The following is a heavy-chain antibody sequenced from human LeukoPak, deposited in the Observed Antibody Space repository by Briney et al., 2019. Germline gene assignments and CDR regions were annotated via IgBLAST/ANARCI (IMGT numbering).Heavy chain of an antibody. V-gene: IGHV3-30*18. CDR1: GFTFSSYG. CDR3: AKDPRRYSRTGGYFDY. J-gene: IGHJ4*02. Sequence: GGSLRLSCAASGFTFSSYGMHWVRQAPGKGLEWVAVISYDGSNKYYADSVKGRFTISRDNPKNTLYLQMNSLRAEDTAVYYCAKDPRRYSRTGGYFDYWGQGTLVTVSS. CDR2: ISYDGSNK. D-gene: IGHD6-13*01.